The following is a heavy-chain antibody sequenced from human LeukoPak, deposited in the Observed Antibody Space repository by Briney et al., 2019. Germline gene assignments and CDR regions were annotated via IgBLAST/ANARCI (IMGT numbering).Heavy chain of an antibody. CDR3: ARAPVDNCGGDCYYYYFDY. D-gene: IGHD2-21*02. Sequence: GASVKVSCKASGYTFTGYYMHWVRQAPGQGLEWMGIINPSGGSTSYAQNFQGRVTMTRDTSTSTVYMELSSLRSDDTAVYYCARAPVDNCGGDCYYYYFDYWGQGTLVTVSS. V-gene: IGHV1-46*01. J-gene: IGHJ4*02. CDR1: GYTFTGYY. CDR2: INPSGGST.